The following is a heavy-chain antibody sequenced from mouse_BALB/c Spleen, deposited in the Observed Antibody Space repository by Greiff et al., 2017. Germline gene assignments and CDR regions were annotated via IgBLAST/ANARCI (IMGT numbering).Heavy chain of an antibody. CDR3: LIYYDYDGFAY. J-gene: IGHJ3*01. D-gene: IGHD2-4*01. Sequence: EVKLQESGAELVRSGASVKLSCTASGFNIKDYYMHWVKQRPEQGLEWIRWIDPENGDTEYAPKFQGKATMTADTSSNTAYLQLSSLTSEDTAVYYCLIYYDYDGFAYWGQGTLVTVSA. V-gene: IGHV14-4*02. CDR1: GFNIKDYY. CDR2: IDPENGDT.